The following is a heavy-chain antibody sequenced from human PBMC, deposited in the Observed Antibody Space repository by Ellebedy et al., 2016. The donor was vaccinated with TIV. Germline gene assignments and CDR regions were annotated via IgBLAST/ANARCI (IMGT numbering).Heavy chain of an antibody. J-gene: IGHJ4*02. CDR3: ARDMMELGYCSGGSCHSLDY. V-gene: IGHV3-33*01. Sequence: GESLKISCAASGFTFSSYGMHWVRQAPGKGLEWVAVIWCDGSNKYYADSVKGRFTISRDNSKNTLYLQMNSLRAEDTAVYYCARDMMELGYCSGGSCHSLDYWGQGTLVTVSS. D-gene: IGHD2-15*01. CDR2: IWCDGSNK. CDR1: GFTFSSYG.